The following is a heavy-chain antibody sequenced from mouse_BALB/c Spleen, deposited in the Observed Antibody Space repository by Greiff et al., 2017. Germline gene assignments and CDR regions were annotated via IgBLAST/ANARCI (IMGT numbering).Heavy chain of an antibody. CDR2: IWAGGST. Sequence: VKLMESGPGLVAPSQSLSITCTVSGFSLTSYGVHWVRQPPGKGLEWLGVIWAGGSTNYNSALMSRLSISKDNSKSQVFLKMNSLQTDDTAMYYCARERRDGFAYWGQGTLVTVSA. V-gene: IGHV2-9*02. J-gene: IGHJ3*01. CDR3: ARERRDGFAY. CDR1: GFSLTSYG.